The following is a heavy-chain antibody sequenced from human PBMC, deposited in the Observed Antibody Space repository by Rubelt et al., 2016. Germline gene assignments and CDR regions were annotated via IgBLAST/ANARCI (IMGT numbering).Heavy chain of an antibody. CDR2: ISSSADTI. D-gene: IGHD1-20*01. CDR3: ARVGVTGLSPFDY. J-gene: IGHJ4*02. Sequence: MSWIRQAPGKGLEWVSYISSSADTIYYADSVKGRFTISRDNAKNSLYLQMNSLRAEDTAVYYCARVGVTGLSPFDYWGQGTLVTVSS. V-gene: IGHV3-11*01.